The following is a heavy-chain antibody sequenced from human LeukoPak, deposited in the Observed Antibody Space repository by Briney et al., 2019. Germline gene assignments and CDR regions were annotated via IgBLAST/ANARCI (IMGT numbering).Heavy chain of an antibody. CDR3: AKGLYYYDSSGYPPDY. CDR1: GFTFSSYA. D-gene: IGHD3-22*01. J-gene: IGHJ4*02. CDR2: ISYDGSNK. V-gene: IGHV3-30*04. Sequence: GGSLRLSCSVSGFTFSSYAMHWVRQAPGKGLEWVAVISYDGSNKYYADSVKGRFTISRDNSKNTLHLQMNSLRAEDTAVYYCAKGLYYYDSSGYPPDYWGQGTLVTVSS.